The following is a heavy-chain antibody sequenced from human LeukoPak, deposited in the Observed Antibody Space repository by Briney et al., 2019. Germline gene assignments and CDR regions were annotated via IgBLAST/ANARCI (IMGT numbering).Heavy chain of an antibody. CDR3: VYGNYYDDSGSLFDY. Sequence: GGSLRLSCAASGFTFSDSWMTWVRQAPGKGLEWVANINQDGSDKYYVDSVKGRFTTSRDNANKSLYLQMNSLRAEDTAVYYCVYGNYYDDSGSLFDYWGQGTLVTVSS. D-gene: IGHD3-22*01. J-gene: IGHJ4*02. CDR1: GFTFSDSW. V-gene: IGHV3-7*01. CDR2: INQDGSDK.